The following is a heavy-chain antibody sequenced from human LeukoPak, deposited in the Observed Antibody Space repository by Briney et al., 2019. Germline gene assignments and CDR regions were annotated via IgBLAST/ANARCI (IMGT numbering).Heavy chain of an antibody. D-gene: IGHD4-17*01. J-gene: IGHJ5*02. CDR1: GFTFSGYR. Sequence: GGSLRLSCAASGFTFSGYRMSWVRQAPGKGLECVANIKEDGSEKYYVDSVKGRFTISRDNAENSLFLQMNSLRAEDTAVYYCARGHCGDYAWGQGTLVTVSS. CDR3: ARGHCGDYA. CDR2: IKEDGSEK. V-gene: IGHV3-7*01.